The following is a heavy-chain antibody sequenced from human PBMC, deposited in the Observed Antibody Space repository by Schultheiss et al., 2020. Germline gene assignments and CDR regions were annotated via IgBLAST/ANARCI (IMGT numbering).Heavy chain of an antibody. V-gene: IGHV1-69*06. Sequence: SVKVSCKASGGTFSSYAISWVRQAPGQGLEWMGGIIPIFGTANYAQKFQGRVTITADKSTSTAYMELSSLRSEDTAVYYCARDVGIATRSNWFDPWGQGTLVTVSS. J-gene: IGHJ5*02. CDR1: GGTFSSYA. CDR3: ARDVGIATRSNWFDP. D-gene: IGHD6-6*01. CDR2: IIPIFGTA.